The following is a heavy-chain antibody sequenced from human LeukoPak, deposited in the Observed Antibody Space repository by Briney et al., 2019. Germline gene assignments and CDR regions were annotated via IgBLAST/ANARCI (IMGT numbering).Heavy chain of an antibody. J-gene: IGHJ5*02. CDR2: ISGSGGST. V-gene: IGHV3-23*01. Sequence: GGSLRLSCAASGFTFSSYAMSWVRQAPGKGLEWASAISGSGGSTYYADSVKGRFTISRDNSKNTLYLQMNSLRAEDTAVYYCAKDRRSPMIVVVFWFDPGAREPWSPSPQ. D-gene: IGHD3-22*01. CDR3: AKDRRSPMIVVVFWFDP. CDR1: GFTFSSYA.